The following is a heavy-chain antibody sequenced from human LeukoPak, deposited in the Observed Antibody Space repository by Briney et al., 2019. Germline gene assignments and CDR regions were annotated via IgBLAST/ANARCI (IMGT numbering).Heavy chain of an antibody. CDR2: ISSSSSTI. Sequence: AGGSLRLSCAASGFTFSSYSMNWVRQAPGKGLEWVSYISSSSSTIYYADSVKGRFTISRDNAKNSLYLQMDSLRAEDTALYYCAKDMGYSYGNGFDYWGQGTLVTVSS. V-gene: IGHV3-48*01. J-gene: IGHJ4*02. CDR3: AKDMGYSYGNGFDY. CDR1: GFTFSSYS. D-gene: IGHD5-18*01.